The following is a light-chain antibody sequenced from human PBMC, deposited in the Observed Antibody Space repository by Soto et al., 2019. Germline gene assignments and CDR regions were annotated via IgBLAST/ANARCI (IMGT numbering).Light chain of an antibody. CDR1: SSDVGAYNH. CDR3: SSYTSSSTLV. J-gene: IGLJ3*02. Sequence: TQPASVSGSPGQSITISCTGTSSDVGAYNHVSWYRQHPGKAPKLMIYEVTNRPSGVSNRFSGSKSGSTASLTISGLQAEDEADYYCSSYTSSSTLVFGGGTQLTVL. CDR2: EVT. V-gene: IGLV2-14*01.